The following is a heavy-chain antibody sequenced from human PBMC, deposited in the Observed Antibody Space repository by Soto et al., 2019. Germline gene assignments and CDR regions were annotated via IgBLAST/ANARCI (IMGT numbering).Heavy chain of an antibody. Sequence: NPSETLSLTCAVYGGSFSGYYWSWIRQPPGKGLEWIGEINHSGSTNYNPSLKSRVTISVDTSKNQFSLKLSSVTAADTAVYYCARRLFRYCSSTSCYTHGAFDIWGQGTMVTVSS. CDR1: GGSFSGYY. J-gene: IGHJ3*02. CDR2: INHSGST. V-gene: IGHV4-34*01. D-gene: IGHD2-2*02. CDR3: ARRLFRYCSSTSCYTHGAFDI.